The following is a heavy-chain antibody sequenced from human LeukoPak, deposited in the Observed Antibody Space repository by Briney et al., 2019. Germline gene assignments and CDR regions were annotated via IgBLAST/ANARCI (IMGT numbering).Heavy chain of an antibody. J-gene: IGHJ6*03. V-gene: IGHV4-34*01. CDR3: ARGGTMIEVYYYMDF. Sequence: SDTQTLICTLYRRSLSRYHWPWIPQPPDKGLEWMGEINHSGSTHYNPSLKSRVTISVDTSKNQFPLKLSSVTAADTAVYYCARGGTMIEVYYYMDFWGQGTTVTVSS. D-gene: IGHD3-22*01. CDR2: INHSGST. CDR1: RRSLSRYH.